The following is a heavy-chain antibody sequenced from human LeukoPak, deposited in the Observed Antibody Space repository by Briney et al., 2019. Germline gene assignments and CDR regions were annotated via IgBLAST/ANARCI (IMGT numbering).Heavy chain of an antibody. CDR2: VWYDGRNR. J-gene: IGHJ5*02. CDR1: GYTFSRHG. Sequence: GGSLRLSCAASGYTFSRHGIHWVRQAPGKGLEWVAVVWYDGRNRDYADSVKGRFTISKDNSNNMVFLQMDRLRAEDTAVYYCARLWGGNGYSGGTLNPWGQGTLVTVSS. CDR3: ARLWGGNGYSGGTLNP. V-gene: IGHV3-33*01. D-gene: IGHD3-16*01.